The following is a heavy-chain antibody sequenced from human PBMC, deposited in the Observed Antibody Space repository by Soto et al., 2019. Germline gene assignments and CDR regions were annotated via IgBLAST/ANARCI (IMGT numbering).Heavy chain of an antibody. D-gene: IGHD1-7*01. CDR1: GGSFSGYY. V-gene: IGHV4-34*01. CDR3: ARDRNWNYSPGPYYFDY. J-gene: IGHJ4*02. Sequence: ASETLSLTCAVYGGSFSGYYWSWIRQPPGKGLEWIGEINHSGSTNYNPSLKSRVTISVDTSKNQFSLKLSSVTAADTAVYYCARDRNWNYSPGPYYFDYWGQGTLVTVSS. CDR2: INHSGST.